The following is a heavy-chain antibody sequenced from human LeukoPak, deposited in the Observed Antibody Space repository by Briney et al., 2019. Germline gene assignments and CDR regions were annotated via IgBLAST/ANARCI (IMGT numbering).Heavy chain of an antibody. CDR2: ISSSSSDI. CDR1: GFIFSSHG. D-gene: IGHD4-17*01. CDR3: ASLHGDYVY. J-gene: IGHJ4*02. Sequence: GGSLRLSCAASGFIFSSHGMNWVRQAPGKGLEWVSCISSSSSDIYYADSVKGRFTISRDNTESSLYLQMNSLRVEDTAVYYCASLHGDYVYWGQGTLVTVSS. V-gene: IGHV3-21*01.